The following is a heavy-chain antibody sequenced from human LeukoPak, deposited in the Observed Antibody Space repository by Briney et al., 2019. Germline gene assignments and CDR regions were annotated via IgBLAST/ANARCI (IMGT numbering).Heavy chain of an antibody. CDR2: ISGSGGST. CDR1: GFTFSSYA. J-gene: IGHJ4*02. CDR3: AKARRELPLGY. Sequence: GGSLRLSCAAPGFTFSSYAMSWVRQAPGKGLEWVSAISGSGGSTYYADSVKGRFTISRDNSKNPLYLQMNSLRAEDTAVYYCAKARRELPLGYWGQGTLVTVSS. D-gene: IGHD1-26*01. V-gene: IGHV3-23*01.